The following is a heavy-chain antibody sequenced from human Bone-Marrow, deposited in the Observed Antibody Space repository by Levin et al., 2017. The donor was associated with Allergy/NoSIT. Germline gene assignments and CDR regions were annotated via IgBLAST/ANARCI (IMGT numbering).Heavy chain of an antibody. CDR3: ARVGYCSGGSCYSAFDY. D-gene: IGHD2-15*01. Sequence: SETLSLTCTVSGGSISSYYWSWIRQPPGKGLEWIGYIYYSGSTNYNPSLKSRVTISVDTSKNQFSLKLSSLTAADTAVYYCARVGYCSGGSCYSAFDYWGQGTLVTVSS. CDR1: GGSISSYY. J-gene: IGHJ4*02. V-gene: IGHV4-59*08. CDR2: IYYSGST.